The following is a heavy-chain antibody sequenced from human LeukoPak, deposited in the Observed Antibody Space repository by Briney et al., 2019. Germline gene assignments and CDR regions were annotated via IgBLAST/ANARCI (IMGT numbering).Heavy chain of an antibody. V-gene: IGHV3-23*01. D-gene: IGHD1-26*01. CDR2: ITDSGDGE. CDR3: AKDSPVATR. J-gene: IGHJ4*02. Sequence: PGGSLRLSCAASGFTFSRSAMSWVRQAPGKGLAWVSSITDSGDGEYYADSVKGRFTISRDDSKNTLYLQMNSLRAEDTAVYYCAKDSPVATRWGQGTLVTVSS. CDR1: GFTFSRSA.